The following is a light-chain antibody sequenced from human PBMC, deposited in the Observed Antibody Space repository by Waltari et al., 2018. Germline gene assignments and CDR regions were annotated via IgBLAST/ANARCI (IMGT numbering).Light chain of an antibody. CDR3: QQYNSYPWT. J-gene: IGKJ1*01. Sequence: DIHMTQSPSTLSASVGDRVIITCRASQSISSWLAWYQQKPGKGHKLLIYKASSLESGVPSRFSGSESGTEFSLTISSLQPDDFATYHCQQYNSYPWTFGQGTRVEIK. CDR1: QSISSW. V-gene: IGKV1-5*03. CDR2: KAS.